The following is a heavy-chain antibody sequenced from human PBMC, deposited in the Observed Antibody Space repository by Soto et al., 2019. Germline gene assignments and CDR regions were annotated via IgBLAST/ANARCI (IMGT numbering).Heavy chain of an antibody. V-gene: IGHV4-34*01. D-gene: IGHD1-1*01. Sequence: QVQLQQWGAGLLKPSETLSLTRAVYGGFVSSGSYYWSWIRQPPGKGLEWIGEMSHSGGTHFNPSLKSRVTISVDTSKTQFSLQMSSVTAADTALYYCARVERGTATTVVDAFDIWGPGTMVTVSS. J-gene: IGHJ3*02. CDR1: GGFVSSGSYY. CDR3: ARVERGTATTVVDAFDI. CDR2: MSHSGGT.